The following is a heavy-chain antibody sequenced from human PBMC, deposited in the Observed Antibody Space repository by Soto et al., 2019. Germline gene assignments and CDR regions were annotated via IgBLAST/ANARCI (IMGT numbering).Heavy chain of an antibody. CDR3: AKDAGSHIVVVPADIHWGDAFDI. Sequence: EVQLVESGGGLVQPGRSLRLSCAASGFTFDDYAMHWVRQAPGKGLEWVSGTSWNSGSIGYADSVKGRFTISRDNAKNSLYLQMNSLRAEDTALYYCAKDAGSHIVVVPADIHWGDAFDIWGQGTMVTVSS. J-gene: IGHJ3*02. D-gene: IGHD2-2*02. CDR1: GFTFDDYA. CDR2: TSWNSGSI. V-gene: IGHV3-9*01.